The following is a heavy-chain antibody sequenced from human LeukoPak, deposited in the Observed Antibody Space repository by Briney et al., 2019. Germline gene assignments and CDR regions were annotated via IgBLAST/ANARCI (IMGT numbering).Heavy chain of an antibody. D-gene: IGHD3-9*01. Sequence: ASVKVSCKASGYTFTTYGLSWVRQAPGQGLEWLGWISTYDDNIKYAQSLQGRLTLTIDTSTSTAYMELRSLTSDDTAVYYCPRETSSNILTGTAYWGPGTLVTVSS. CDR1: GYTFTTYG. CDR2: ISTYDDNI. J-gene: IGHJ4*02. V-gene: IGHV1-18*01. CDR3: PRETSSNILTGTAY.